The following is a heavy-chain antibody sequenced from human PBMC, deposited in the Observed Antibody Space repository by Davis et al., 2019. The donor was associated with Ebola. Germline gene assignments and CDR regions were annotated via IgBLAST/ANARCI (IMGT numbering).Heavy chain of an antibody. J-gene: IGHJ1*01. V-gene: IGHV3-23*01. CDR1: GFTFSSYA. CDR3: AEDRQLNY. CDR2: ISGSGGST. Sequence: GGSLRLSCAASGFTFSSYAMSWVRQAPGKGLEWVSAISGSGGSTYYADTVKGRFTISRDNSKNTLYLQMDSLRADDTAVYYCAEDRQLNYWGQGTLVTVSS. D-gene: IGHD1-1*01.